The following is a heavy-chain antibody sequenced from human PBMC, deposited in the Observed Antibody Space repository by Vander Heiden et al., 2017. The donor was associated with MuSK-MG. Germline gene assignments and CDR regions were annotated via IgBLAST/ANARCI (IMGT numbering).Heavy chain of an antibody. Sequence: EVQLLESGGGLVQPGGSLRLTCAAPGVTFSSYAMNWVRQAPGKGLEWVAVFVGSGGGIYYAGSVKGRFIVSRDNSKNTLSLQMSSLRAEDTAVYFCVKGLGYCSSASCYEDYWGQGTLVTVSS. CDR2: FVGSGGGI. D-gene: IGHD2-2*01. CDR1: GVTFSSYA. CDR3: VKGLGYCSSASCYEDY. J-gene: IGHJ4*02. V-gene: IGHV3-23*01.